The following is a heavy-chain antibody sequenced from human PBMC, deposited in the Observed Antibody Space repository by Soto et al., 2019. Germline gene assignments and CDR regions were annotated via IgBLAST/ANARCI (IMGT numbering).Heavy chain of an antibody. Sequence: GESLRLSCAASGFTFSSYAMSWVRQAPGKGLEWVSAISGSGGGTYYADSVKGRFTISRDNSKNTLYLQMNSLRAEDTAVYYCAKXMDDFWKDYYYYYGMDVWGQGTTVTVSS. J-gene: IGHJ6*02. CDR1: GFTFSSYA. D-gene: IGHD3-3*01. CDR3: AKXMDDFWKDYYYYYGMDV. V-gene: IGHV3-23*01. CDR2: ISGSGGGT.